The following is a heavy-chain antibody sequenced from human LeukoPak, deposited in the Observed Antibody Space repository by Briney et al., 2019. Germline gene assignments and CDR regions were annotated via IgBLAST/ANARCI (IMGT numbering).Heavy chain of an antibody. J-gene: IGHJ4*02. V-gene: IGHV3-74*01. CDR1: GFTFSSYW. CDR3: AKYGSGSYYNY. Sequence: PGGSLRLSCAASGFTFSSYWMHWVRQAPGKGLVWVSRINSDGSSTNYADSVKGRFTISRDNAKNTLYLQMNSLRAEDTAVYYCAKYGSGSYYNYWGQGTLVTVSS. CDR2: INSDGSST. D-gene: IGHD3-10*01.